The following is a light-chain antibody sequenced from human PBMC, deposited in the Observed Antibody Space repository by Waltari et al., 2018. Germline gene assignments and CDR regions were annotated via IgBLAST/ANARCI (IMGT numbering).Light chain of an antibody. J-gene: IGKJ1*01. V-gene: IGKV3D-15*01. CDR3: QQYHNWPPWT. Sequence: DIVMTQSLATLSVSPGEAATLSCRASQSVSSKLAWYQLKPGQAPRLLIYDASSRATGSPARSSGSGSGTEYTLTISSLQSEDFALYYCQQYHNWPPWTFGQGTKVEIK. CDR1: QSVSSK. CDR2: DAS.